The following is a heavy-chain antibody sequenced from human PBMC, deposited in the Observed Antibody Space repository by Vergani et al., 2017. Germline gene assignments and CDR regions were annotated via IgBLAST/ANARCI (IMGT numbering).Heavy chain of an antibody. CDR3: ARQPAALDY. D-gene: IGHD2-2*01. CDR1: GYSISSCYY. J-gene: IGHJ4*02. Sequence: QVQLQESGPGLVKPSETLSLTCAVSGYSISSCYYWGWIRQPPGKGLEWIGSIYHSGSTYYNPSLKSRVTISVDTSKNQFSLKLSSVTAADTAVYYCARQPAALDYWGQGTLVTVSS. CDR2: IYHSGST. V-gene: IGHV4-38-2*01.